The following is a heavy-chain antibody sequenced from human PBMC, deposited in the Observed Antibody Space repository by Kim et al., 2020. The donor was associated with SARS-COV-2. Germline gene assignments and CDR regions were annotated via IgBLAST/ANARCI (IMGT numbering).Heavy chain of an antibody. D-gene: IGHD3-9*01. V-gene: IGHV4-59*13. Sequence: SETLSLTCTVSGGSISSYYWSWIRQPPGKGLEWIGYIYYSGSTNYNPSLKSRVTISVDTSKNQFSLKLSSVTAADTAVYYCAREKTYYDILTGYSLYGMDVWGQGTTVTVSS. J-gene: IGHJ6*02. CDR2: IYYSGST. CDR3: AREKTYYDILTGYSLYGMDV. CDR1: GGSISSYY.